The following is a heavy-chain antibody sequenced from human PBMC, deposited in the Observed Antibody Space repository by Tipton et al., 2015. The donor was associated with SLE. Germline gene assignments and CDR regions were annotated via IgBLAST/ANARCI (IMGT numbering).Heavy chain of an antibody. CDR2: IYTNENT. CDR3: VVCSPSSCSYFDY. V-gene: IGHV4-4*07. D-gene: IGHD2-2*01. Sequence: TLSLTCTVSGGSISSYYWSWIRQPAGGGLEWTGRIYTNENTNYNPSLTSRVTMSVDTSKNHFSLKLTSVTAADTAVYYCVVCSPSSCSYFDYWGQGRLVTVSS. CDR1: GGSISSYY. J-gene: IGHJ4*02.